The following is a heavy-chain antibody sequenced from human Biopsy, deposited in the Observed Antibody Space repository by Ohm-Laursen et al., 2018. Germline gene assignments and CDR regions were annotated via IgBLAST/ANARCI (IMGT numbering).Heavy chain of an antibody. Sequence: SSVKVPCKASGYTFTGYHVHWVRQAPGQGLEWMGGIIGIFRTAHYAQKFQGRVTITADEFMSTAYMELSSLRSEDTAVYYCARGGGYNWNNGWFDPWGQGTLVTVSS. D-gene: IGHD1/OR15-1a*01. CDR2: IIGIFRTA. CDR3: ARGGGYNWNNGWFDP. V-gene: IGHV1-69*01. CDR1: GYTFTGYH. J-gene: IGHJ5*02.